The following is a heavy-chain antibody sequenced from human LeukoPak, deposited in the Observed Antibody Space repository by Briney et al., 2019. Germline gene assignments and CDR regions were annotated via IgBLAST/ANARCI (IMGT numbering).Heavy chain of an antibody. CDR1: GFPFSSYG. D-gene: IGHD4-11*01. V-gene: IGHV3-23*01. CDR3: AKVLGSNGDYFDY. J-gene: IGHJ4*02. Sequence: GRSLRLFCVGSGFPFSSYGMLWLRQAPGKGLEWVSAISGSGGSTYYADSVKGRFTISRNNSKNTLYLQMNSLRAEDTAVYYCAKVLGSNGDYFDYWGQGTLVTVSS. CDR2: ISGSGGST.